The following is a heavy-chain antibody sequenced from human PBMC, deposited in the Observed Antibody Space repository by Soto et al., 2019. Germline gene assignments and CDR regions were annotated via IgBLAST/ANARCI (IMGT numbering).Heavy chain of an antibody. CDR2: IGIAGDT. J-gene: IGHJ4*02. CDR1: GFTFSNYD. V-gene: IGHV3-13*04. CDR3: ARAAAIDPFDH. Sequence: EVQLVESGGGLVQPGGSLRLSCAASGFTFSNYDMNWVRQVTGKSPEWVSAIGIAGDTYYADSVKGRFTVSRENARNSLYLQMNNLGVEDTAIYFCARAAAIDPFDHWGQGTLVTVSS. D-gene: IGHD6-25*01.